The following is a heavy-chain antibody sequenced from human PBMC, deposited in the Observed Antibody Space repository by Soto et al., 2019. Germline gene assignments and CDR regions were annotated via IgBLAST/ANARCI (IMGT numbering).Heavy chain of an antibody. Sequence: QVQLQESGPGLVKPSQTLSLTCTVSGGSISSGDYYWSWIRQPPGKGLEWIGYIYYSGSTYYNPSLKSRVTISVDTSKNQFSLKLSSVTAADTAVYYCARDVPSTVATLFYFDYWGPGTLVTVSS. V-gene: IGHV4-30-4*01. CDR1: GGSISSGDYY. J-gene: IGHJ4*02. CDR2: IYYSGST. CDR3: ARDVPSTVATLFYFDY. D-gene: IGHD4-17*01.